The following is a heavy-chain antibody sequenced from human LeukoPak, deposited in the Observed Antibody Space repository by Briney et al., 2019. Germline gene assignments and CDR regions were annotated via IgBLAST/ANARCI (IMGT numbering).Heavy chain of an antibody. D-gene: IGHD3-3*01. CDR3: ASLYDFWSGLTPGPGDAFDI. Sequence: PSETLSLTCTVSGGSISSGGYYWSWIRQPPGKGLEWIGYIYHSGSTYYNPSLKSRVTISVDRSKNQFSLKLSSVTAADTAVYYCASLYDFWSGLTPGPGDAFDIWGQGTMVTVSS. CDR1: GGSISSGGYY. CDR2: IYHSGST. V-gene: IGHV4-30-2*01. J-gene: IGHJ3*02.